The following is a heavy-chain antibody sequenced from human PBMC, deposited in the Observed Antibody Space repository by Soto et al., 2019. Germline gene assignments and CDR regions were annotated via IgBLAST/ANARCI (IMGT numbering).Heavy chain of an antibody. CDR3: ARDYCSGGSCGVDY. V-gene: IGHV1-2*02. Sequence: EASVKVSCKASGYTFTGYYMHWVRQAPGQGLEWMGWINPNSGGTNYAQKFQGRVTMTRDTSISTAYMELSRLRSDDTAVYYCARDYCSGGSCGVDYWGQGTLVTVSS. CDR1: GYTFTGYY. J-gene: IGHJ4*02. D-gene: IGHD2-15*01. CDR2: INPNSGGT.